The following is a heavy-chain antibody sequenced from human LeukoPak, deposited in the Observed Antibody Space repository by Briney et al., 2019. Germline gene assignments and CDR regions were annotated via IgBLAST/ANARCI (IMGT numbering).Heavy chain of an antibody. Sequence: GWSLRLSCSASGFTFSSYAMHWVRQAPGKGLEYVSAIISSGGSTYYADSVKGRFTSSRDNSKNTLYLQMNSLRAEDTAIYYCAKRIADYYGSGRGLNYFDYWGQGTLVTVSS. CDR3: AKRIADYYGSGRGLNYFDY. D-gene: IGHD3-10*01. V-gene: IGHV3-64*04. CDR2: IISSGGST. J-gene: IGHJ4*02. CDR1: GFTFSSYA.